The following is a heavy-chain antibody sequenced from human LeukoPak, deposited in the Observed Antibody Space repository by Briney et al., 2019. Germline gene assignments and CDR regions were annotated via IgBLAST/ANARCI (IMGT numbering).Heavy chain of an antibody. CDR1: GYSLSDLS. D-gene: IGHD3-10*01. CDR3: ATVTATIRYGSGSYLYYYYGMDV. J-gene: IGHJ6*02. Sequence: ASVKVSCRVSGYSLSDLSIHWVRHVHGKGLEWMGGFEPEEGDHGETIFAQNFEGRLTLTEDTLTDTAYMELSSLRSEDTAVYYCATVTATIRYGSGSYLYYYYGMDVWGQGTTVTVSS. V-gene: IGHV1-24*01. CDR2: FEPEEGDHGET.